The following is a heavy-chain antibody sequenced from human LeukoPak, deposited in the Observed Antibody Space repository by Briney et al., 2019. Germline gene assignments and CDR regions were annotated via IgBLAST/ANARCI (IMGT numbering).Heavy chain of an antibody. CDR2: ISWNSGSI. CDR1: GFTFDDYA. J-gene: IGHJ4*02. V-gene: IGHV3-9*03. CDR3: AKDKGNAAGAGSGWYYFDY. Sequence: PGGSLRLSCAASGFTFDDYAMHWVRQAPGKGLEWVSGISWNSGSIGYADSVKGRFTISRDNAKNSLYLQMNSLRAEDMALYYCAKDKGNAAGAGSGWYYFDYWGQGTLVTVSS. D-gene: IGHD6-19*01.